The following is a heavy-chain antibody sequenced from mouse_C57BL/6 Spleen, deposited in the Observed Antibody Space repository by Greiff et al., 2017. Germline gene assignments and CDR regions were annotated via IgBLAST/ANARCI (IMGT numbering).Heavy chain of an antibody. J-gene: IGHJ1*03. CDR1: GYSITSGYY. CDR3: AREGDYDDWYFDV. Sequence: EVKVEESGPGLVKPSQSLSLTCSVTGYSITSGYYWNWIRQFPGNKLEWMGYISYDGSNNYNPSLKNRISITRDTSKNQFFLKLNSVTTEDTATYYCAREGDYDDWYFDVWGTGTTVTVSS. D-gene: IGHD2-4*01. CDR2: ISYDGSN. V-gene: IGHV3-6*01.